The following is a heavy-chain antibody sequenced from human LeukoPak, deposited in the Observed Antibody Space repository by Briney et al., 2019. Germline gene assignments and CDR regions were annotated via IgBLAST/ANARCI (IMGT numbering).Heavy chain of an antibody. Sequence: GGSLRLSCAASGFTFDDYGMSWVRQAPGKGLEWVAVISYDGSNKYYADSVKGRFTISRDNSKNTLYLQMNSLRAEDTAIYYCAKDPFFDYWGQGTLVTVSS. J-gene: IGHJ4*02. CDR1: GFTFDDYG. CDR3: AKDPFFDY. V-gene: IGHV3-30*18. CDR2: ISYDGSNK.